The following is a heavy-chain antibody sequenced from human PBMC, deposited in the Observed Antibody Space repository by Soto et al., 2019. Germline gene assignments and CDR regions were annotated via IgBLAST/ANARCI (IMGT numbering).Heavy chain of an antibody. D-gene: IGHD1-26*01. Sequence: EVQLLESGGGLVQPGGSLRLSCTASGITFSSYALTWVRQAPGKGLEWVSGLSAIGGSTYYSDSVKGRFTISRDNTNSTLYLQMTNLRVEDTAIYYCAKVTREGGGDFDYWGQGTLVTVSS. J-gene: IGHJ4*02. CDR3: AKVTREGGGDFDY. CDR2: LSAIGGST. CDR1: GITFSSYA. V-gene: IGHV3-23*01.